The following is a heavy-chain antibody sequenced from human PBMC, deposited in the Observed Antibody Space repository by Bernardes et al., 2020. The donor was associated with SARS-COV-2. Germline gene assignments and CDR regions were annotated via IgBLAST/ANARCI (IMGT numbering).Heavy chain of an antibody. D-gene: IGHD2-8*01. CDR2: ISAYNGNT. J-gene: IGHJ6*02. CDR3: SRDFYGHIVLMVYEGYHGMDS. CDR1: GYTFTSYG. V-gene: IGHV1-18*01. Sequence: ASVKVSCKASGYTFTSYGISWVRQAPGQGLEWMGWISAYNGNTNYAQKLQGRVTITTDTSTSTAYMQLSSLRSDDTAVYYCSRDFYGHIVLMVYEGYHGMDSWGQGTTVTVSS.